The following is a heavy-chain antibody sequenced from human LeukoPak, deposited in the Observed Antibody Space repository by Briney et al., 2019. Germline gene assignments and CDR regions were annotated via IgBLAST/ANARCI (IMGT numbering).Heavy chain of an antibody. CDR1: GFTVSTNY. J-gene: IGHJ4*02. CDR3: ARDRGGSRSDC. Sequence: PGGSLRLSCAASGFTVSTNYMSWVRQAPGKGLEWVSVIYSGGTTYYADSVTGRFTISRDNSKNTLYLQMNSLRAEDTAVYYCARDRGGSRSDCWGQGTLVTVSS. V-gene: IGHV3-66*01. CDR2: IYSGGTT. D-gene: IGHD6-13*01.